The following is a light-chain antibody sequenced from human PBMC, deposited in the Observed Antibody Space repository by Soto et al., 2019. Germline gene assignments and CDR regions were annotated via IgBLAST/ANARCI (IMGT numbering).Light chain of an antibody. J-gene: IGLJ2*01. Sequence: QSVLTQPPSASGSPGQSVTISCTGTSSDVGGYNYVSWYQQHPGKAPKLMIYEVSKRPSGVPDRFSGSKSGNTASLTVSGLQAEDEADYYCSSYAGSNVVFGGGTKVTV. CDR2: EVS. CDR3: SSYAGSNVV. CDR1: SSDVGGYNY. V-gene: IGLV2-8*01.